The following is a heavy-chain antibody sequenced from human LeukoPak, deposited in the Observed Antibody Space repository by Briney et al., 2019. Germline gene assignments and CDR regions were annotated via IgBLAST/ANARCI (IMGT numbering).Heavy chain of an antibody. D-gene: IGHD6-6*01. CDR3: ARRYLEYSSSSSGYYMDV. J-gene: IGHJ6*03. CDR1: GYSFTSYW. V-gene: IGHV5-51*01. Sequence: GESLKISCKGSGYSFTSYWIGWVRQMPGKGLEWMGIIYPGDSDTRYSPSFQGQVTISADKSISTAYLQWSSLKASDTAMYYCARRYLEYSSSSSGYYMDVWGKGTTVTVSS. CDR2: IYPGDSDT.